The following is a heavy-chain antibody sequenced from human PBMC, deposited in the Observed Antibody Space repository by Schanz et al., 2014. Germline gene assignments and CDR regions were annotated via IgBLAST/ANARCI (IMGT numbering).Heavy chain of an antibody. J-gene: IGHJ5*02. CDR1: GFTFSDYG. D-gene: IGHD3-3*01. CDR2: ISTTSSNI. CDR3: ARCMRVWLIYPNWFDP. Sequence: EVQVVESGGGLVQPGGSLRLSCAASGFTFSDYGMSWVRQAPGKGLEWISYISTTSSNIYYGDSVKGRFTISRDNAKNSLYLQMNSLRAEDTALYFCARCMRVWLIYPNWFDPWGQGTLVTVSS. V-gene: IGHV3-48*01.